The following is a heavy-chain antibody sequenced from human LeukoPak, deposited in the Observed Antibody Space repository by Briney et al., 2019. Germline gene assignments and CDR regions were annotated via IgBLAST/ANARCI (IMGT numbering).Heavy chain of an antibody. D-gene: IGHD3-10*01. CDR1: GASIISGSNY. J-gene: IGHJ3*01. V-gene: IGHV4-39*07. CDR3: ARSDGYGLVDI. Sequence: SETLSLTCNVSGASIISGSNYWGWIRQPPGETLGWIGSIYSSGSTYYNPSLESRVIILLGTSKNYVSLTLSSVTAADTAVYYCARSDGYGLVDIWGQGTMVTVSS. CDR2: IYSSGST.